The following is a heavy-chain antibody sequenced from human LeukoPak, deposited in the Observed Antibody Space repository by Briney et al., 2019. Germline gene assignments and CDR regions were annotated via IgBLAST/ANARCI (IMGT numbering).Heavy chain of an antibody. J-gene: IGHJ1*01. D-gene: IGHD4-11*01. Sequence: GGPLRLSCAASGFTFSHYGVHWVRQTPGAGLEWVAVIWSDGSDKYYAKSVKGRFTISRDNSKNSLFLQMNSLRAEDTAVYYCAKDAQRGFDYSNSLQNWGQGILVTVSS. CDR2: IWSDGSDK. CDR3: AKDAQRGFDYSNSLQN. CDR1: GFTFSHYG. V-gene: IGHV3-33*06.